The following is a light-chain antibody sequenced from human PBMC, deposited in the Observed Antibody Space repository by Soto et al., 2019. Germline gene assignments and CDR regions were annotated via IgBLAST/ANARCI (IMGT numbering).Light chain of an antibody. V-gene: IGLV1-40*01. Sequence: QSVLTQPPSVSGDPGQRVTISCTGSSSNIGAGYDVHWYQQLPGTAPKLLIYGNSNRPSGVPDRFSGSKSGTSASLAITGLQAEDEADYYCQSYDSSLSWVFGGGTKLTVL. CDR1: SSNIGAGYD. J-gene: IGLJ3*02. CDR3: QSYDSSLSWV. CDR2: GNS.